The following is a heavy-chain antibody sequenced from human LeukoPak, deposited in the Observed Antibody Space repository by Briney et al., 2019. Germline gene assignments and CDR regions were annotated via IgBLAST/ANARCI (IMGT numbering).Heavy chain of an antibody. Sequence: GESMKISWKGSGYSFTSYWIGWLRQLPGKGLEWMGIIYPGDSDTRYSPSFQGQVTISADKSISTAYLQWSSLKASDTAMYYCARRDYMMGNDYWGQGTLVTVSS. CDR2: IYPGDSDT. J-gene: IGHJ4*02. D-gene: IGHD3-10*01. CDR1: GYSFTSYW. CDR3: ARRDYMMGNDY. V-gene: IGHV5-51*01.